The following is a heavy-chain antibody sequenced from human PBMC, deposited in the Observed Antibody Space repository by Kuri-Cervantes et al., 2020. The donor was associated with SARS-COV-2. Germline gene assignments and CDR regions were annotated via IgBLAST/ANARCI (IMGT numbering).Heavy chain of an antibody. D-gene: IGHD3-9*01. V-gene: IGHV4-59*01. CDR2: INYSGST. CDR1: GGSISSYY. J-gene: IGHJ6*02. Sequence: SDTMSMTCTVSGGSISSYYWSWIRQHPGKGLECIGYINYSGSTNYNPSLKSRVTISVDTSKNQFSLKLSSVTAADTAVFFCTREPEYDILTGYLDDYNGMDVWGQGTTVTVSS. CDR3: TREPEYDILTGYLDDYNGMDV.